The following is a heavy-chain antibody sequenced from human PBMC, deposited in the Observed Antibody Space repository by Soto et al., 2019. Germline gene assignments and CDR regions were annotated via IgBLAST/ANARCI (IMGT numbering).Heavy chain of an antibody. J-gene: IGHJ5*02. CDR1: GYTFTSYY. D-gene: IGHD2-8*01. CDR3: ARYRSSKIMVYAEFDP. Sequence: QVQLVQSGAEVKKPGASVKVSCKASGYTFTSYYMHWVRQAPGQGLEWMGIINPSGGSTSYAQKFQGRFTMTRDTSTSTVYMELSSLRSEDTAVYYCARYRSSKIMVYAEFDPWGQGTLVTVSS. CDR2: INPSGGST. V-gene: IGHV1-46*01.